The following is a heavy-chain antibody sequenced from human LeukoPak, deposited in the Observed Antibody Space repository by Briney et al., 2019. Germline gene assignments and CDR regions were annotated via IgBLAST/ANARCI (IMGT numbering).Heavy chain of an antibody. CDR3: ARDQYSSSWYSWFDP. CDR1: GFTVTSTH. CDR2: IYDDAGT. D-gene: IGHD6-13*01. Sequence: GGSLRLTCTASGFTVTSTHMDWVRQAPGKGPEWVAVIYDDAGTVYADSVKGRFTISRDNSKNTLYLQMNSLRAEDTAVYYCARDQYSSSWYSWFDPWGQGTLVTVSS. J-gene: IGHJ5*02. V-gene: IGHV3-66*02.